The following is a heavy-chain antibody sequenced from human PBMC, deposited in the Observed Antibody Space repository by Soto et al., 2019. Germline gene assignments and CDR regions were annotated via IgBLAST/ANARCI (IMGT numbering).Heavy chain of an antibody. V-gene: IGHV3-23*01. CDR2: ISGSGGST. Sequence: GGSLRFSCAASGFTFSSYAMSWVRQAPGKGLEWVSAISGSGGSTYYADSVKGRFTISRDNSKNTLYLQMNSLRAEDTAVYYCAKTATKDGDIVVVVAAPGRIGAFDIWGQGTMVTVSS. J-gene: IGHJ3*02. D-gene: IGHD2-15*01. CDR1: GFTFSSYA. CDR3: AKTATKDGDIVVVVAAPGRIGAFDI.